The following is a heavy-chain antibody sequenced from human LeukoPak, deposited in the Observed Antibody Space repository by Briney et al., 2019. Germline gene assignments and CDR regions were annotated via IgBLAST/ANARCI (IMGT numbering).Heavy chain of an antibody. CDR3: ASTRSWHRYGYGY. J-gene: IGHJ4*02. CDR2: IHPGDSDT. CDR1: GYSFTSYS. D-gene: IGHD5-18*01. V-gene: IGHV5-51*01. Sequence: RGESLKISCKASGYSFTSYSIGWVRQMPGKGLEWMGIIHPGDSDTRYSPSYEGQVTISADKSISTAYLQWSSLKASDTAMYYCASTRSWHRYGYGYWGQGTLVTVSS.